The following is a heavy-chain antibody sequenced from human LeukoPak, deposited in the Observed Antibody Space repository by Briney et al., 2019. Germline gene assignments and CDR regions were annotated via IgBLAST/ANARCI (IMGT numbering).Heavy chain of an antibody. D-gene: IGHD4/OR15-4a*01. CDR1: GFAFSSYS. V-gene: IGHV3-48*01. CDR3: ARDLATMVLDY. J-gene: IGHJ4*02. Sequence: GGSLRLSCAASGFAFSSYSMNWVRQAPGKGLEWVSYISSSSGTIYYADSVKGRFTISRDNAKSSLYLQMNSLRAEDTAVYYCARDLATMVLDYWGQGTLVTVSS. CDR2: ISSSSGTI.